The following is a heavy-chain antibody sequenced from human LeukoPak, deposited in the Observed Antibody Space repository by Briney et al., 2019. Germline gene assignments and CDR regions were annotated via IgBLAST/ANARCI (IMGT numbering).Heavy chain of an antibody. CDR2: ISWNSGNI. V-gene: IGHV3-9*01. CDR1: GFTFKNYA. Sequence: GGSLSLSFAASGFTFKNYALHWVRQAPGKGLGGVSGISWNSGNIGYADSVKGRFTLSRDNAKNSLFLQMNSLRAEDTALYYCAKTGTYSSSSGYIDSWGQGTLVTVSS. CDR3: AKTGTYSSSSGYIDS. D-gene: IGHD6-6*01. J-gene: IGHJ4*02.